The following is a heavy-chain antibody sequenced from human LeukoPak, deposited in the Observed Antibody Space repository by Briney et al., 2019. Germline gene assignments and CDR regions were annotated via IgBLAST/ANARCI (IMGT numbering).Heavy chain of an antibody. Sequence: ASETLSLTCTVSGGSISSGSYYWSWIRQPAGKGLEWIGRIYTSGSTNYNPSLKSRVTISVDTSKNQFSLKLSSVTAADTAVYYCARDRGQLAIRPGYNWFDPWGQGTLVTVSS. CDR1: GGSISSGSYY. CDR3: ARDRGQLAIRPGYNWFDP. J-gene: IGHJ5*02. V-gene: IGHV4-61*02. CDR2: IYTSGST. D-gene: IGHD6-13*01.